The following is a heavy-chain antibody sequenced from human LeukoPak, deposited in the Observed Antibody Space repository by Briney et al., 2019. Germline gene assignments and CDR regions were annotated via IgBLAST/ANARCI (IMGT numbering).Heavy chain of an antibody. Sequence: SETLSLTCAVYGGSFSGYYWSWIRQPPGKGLEWMGEINHSGSTNYNPSLKSRVTISVDTSKNQICLKLSCVTAADTAVYYCARRLRGGSSAFDIWGQGRMVTVSS. CDR3: ARRLRGGSSAFDI. V-gene: IGHV4-34*01. J-gene: IGHJ3*02. D-gene: IGHD3-10*01. CDR2: INHSGST. CDR1: GGSFSGYY.